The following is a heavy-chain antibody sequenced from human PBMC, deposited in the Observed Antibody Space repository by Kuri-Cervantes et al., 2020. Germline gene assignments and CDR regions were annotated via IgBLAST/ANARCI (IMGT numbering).Heavy chain of an antibody. CDR2: ISGSGGST. CDR3: AKEVPYYDFWSGYYPYGMDV. D-gene: IGHD3-3*01. Sequence: GESLKISCAASGFTFSSYAMSWVRQASGKGLEWVSAISGSGGSTYYADSVKGRFTISRDNSKNTLYLQMNSLRAEDTAVYYCAKEVPYYDFWSGYYPYGMDVWGQGTTVTVSS. CDR1: GFTFSSYA. J-gene: IGHJ6*02. V-gene: IGHV3-23*01.